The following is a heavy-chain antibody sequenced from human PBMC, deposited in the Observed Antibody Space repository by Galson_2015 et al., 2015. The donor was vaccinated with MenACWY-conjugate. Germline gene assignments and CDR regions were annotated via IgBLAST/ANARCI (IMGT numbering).Heavy chain of an antibody. Sequence: SVKVSCKASGYTFTSYYMHWVRQAPGQGLEWMGIINPSGGSTSYAQKFQGRVTMTRDTSTSTVYMELSSLRSEDTAVYYCARNTGTTSGESWFDPWGQGTLVTVSS. CDR2: INPSGGST. V-gene: IGHV1-46*01. J-gene: IGHJ5*02. CDR1: GYTFTSYY. CDR3: ARNTGTTSGESWFDP. D-gene: IGHD1-7*01.